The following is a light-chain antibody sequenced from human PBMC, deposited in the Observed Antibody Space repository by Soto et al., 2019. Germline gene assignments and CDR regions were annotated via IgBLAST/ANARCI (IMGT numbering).Light chain of an antibody. Sequence: QPVLTQPASVSGSPGQSITISCTGTSSDVGGYNYVSWYQQHPGKAPKLMIYEVTNRPSGVSNRFSGSKSGNTASLTISGLQAEDEADYYCSSYAVSNVVFGGGTKLTVL. V-gene: IGLV2-14*01. CDR2: EVT. J-gene: IGLJ2*01. CDR1: SSDVGGYNY. CDR3: SSYAVSNVV.